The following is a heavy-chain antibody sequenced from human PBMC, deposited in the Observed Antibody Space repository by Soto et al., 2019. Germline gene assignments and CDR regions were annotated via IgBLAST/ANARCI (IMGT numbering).Heavy chain of an antibody. D-gene: IGHD3-22*01. CDR2: IYYSGST. CDR3: AREIYDSSGYPANWFDP. CDR1: GGSISSGGYY. V-gene: IGHV4-31*03. Sequence: SETLSLTCTVSGGSISSGGYYWSWIRQHPGKGLEWIGYIYYSGSTYYNPSLKSRVTISVDTSKNQFSLKLSSVTAADTAVYYCAREIYDSSGYPANWFDPWGQGTLVTVSS. J-gene: IGHJ5*02.